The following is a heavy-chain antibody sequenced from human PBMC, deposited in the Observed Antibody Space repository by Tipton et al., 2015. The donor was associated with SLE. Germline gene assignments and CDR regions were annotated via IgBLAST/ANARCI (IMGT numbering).Heavy chain of an antibody. CDR3: ARDRFWSGYYGWFDP. D-gene: IGHD3-3*01. V-gene: IGHV3-74*01. CDR1: GFTFSNYW. CDR2: INTDGSNT. J-gene: IGHJ5*02. Sequence: SLRLSCATSGFTFSNYWMHWVRRAPGKGLVWVSRINTDGSNTDYADSVKGRFTISRDNAKNSLYLQMNSLRAEDTAVYYCARDRFWSGYYGWFDPWGQGTLVTVSS.